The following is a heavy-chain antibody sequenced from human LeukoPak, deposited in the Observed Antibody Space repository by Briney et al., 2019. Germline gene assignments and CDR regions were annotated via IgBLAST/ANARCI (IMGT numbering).Heavy chain of an antibody. J-gene: IGHJ4*02. CDR2: IYTSGST. CDR3: ARDGYWRYCSSTSCYTDY. D-gene: IGHD2-2*02. CDR1: GGSISSYY. V-gene: IGHV4-4*07. Sequence: SETLSLTCTVSGGSISSYYWSWIRQPAGKGLEWIGRIYTSGSTNYNPSLKSRVTISVDTSKNQFSLKLSSVTAADTAVYYCARDGYWRYCSSTSCYTDYWGQGTLVTVSS.